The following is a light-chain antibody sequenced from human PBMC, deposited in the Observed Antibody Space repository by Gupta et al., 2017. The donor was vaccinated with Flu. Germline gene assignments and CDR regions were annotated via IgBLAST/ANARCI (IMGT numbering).Light chain of an antibody. CDR3: QQYNMGPRGT. Sequence: ATLSVSPGGRITLACRGRKGSSTNGAWDQQEPGLAPRLLNDGASSRATGIPARIRGSGSGAEFTLTISRLQSEDVAVYCGQQYNMGPRGTFSQGTKVEIK. CDR1: KGSSTN. V-gene: IGKV3-15*01. CDR2: GAS. J-gene: IGKJ1*01.